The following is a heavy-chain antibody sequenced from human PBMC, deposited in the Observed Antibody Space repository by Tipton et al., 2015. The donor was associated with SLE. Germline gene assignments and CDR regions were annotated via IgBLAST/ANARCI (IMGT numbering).Heavy chain of an antibody. V-gene: IGHV3-74*01. CDR3: ARETGTWAFDY. CDR2: INSDGSST. Sequence: SLRLSCAASGFTFSSYWMHWVRQAPGKGLVWVSRINSDGSSTSYADSVKGRFTISRDNAKNTLYLQMNSLRAEDTAVYYCARETGTWAFDYWGQGTLVTVSS. D-gene: IGHD7-27*01. CDR1: GFTFSSYW. J-gene: IGHJ4*02.